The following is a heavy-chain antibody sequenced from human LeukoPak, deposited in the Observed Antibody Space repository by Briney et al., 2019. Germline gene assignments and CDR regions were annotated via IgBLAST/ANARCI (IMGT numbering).Heavy chain of an antibody. CDR1: GGSISSYY. J-gene: IGHJ4*02. Sequence: SETLSLTCTVYGGSISSYYWSWLRQPPGKGLEWSGSIYYSGSTYYTPSLKSRLTISVDTSKNQFSLKLSSVTAADTAVYYCARDAGAAAGTYYFDYWGQGTLVTVSS. V-gene: IGHV4-59*12. CDR2: IYYSGST. D-gene: IGHD6-13*01. CDR3: ARDAGAAAGTYYFDY.